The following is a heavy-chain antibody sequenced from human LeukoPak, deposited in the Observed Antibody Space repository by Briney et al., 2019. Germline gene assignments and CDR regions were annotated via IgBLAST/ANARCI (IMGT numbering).Heavy chain of an antibody. CDR2: IYTSGST. J-gene: IGHJ4*02. V-gene: IGHV4-4*07. CDR3: ARIHSGRYNQYDY. CDR1: GGSISSYD. Sequence: SETLSLTCNVSGGSISSYDWGWIRQPAGKGLEWIGRIYTSGSTNYNPSLKSRVTMSVDTSKNQFSLYLSSVTAADTAVYYCARIHSGRYNQYDYWGQGTLVTVSS. D-gene: IGHD1-26*01.